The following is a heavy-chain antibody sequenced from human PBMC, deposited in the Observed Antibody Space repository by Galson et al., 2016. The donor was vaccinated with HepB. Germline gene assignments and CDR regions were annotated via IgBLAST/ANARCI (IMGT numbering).Heavy chain of an antibody. CDR2: ISGSGGST. V-gene: IGHV3-23*01. J-gene: IGHJ4*02. CDR1: GFTFSSYA. CDR3: AKLGGLKYCDFWSGYQTDY. D-gene: IGHD3-3*01. Sequence: SLRLSCAASGFTFSSYAMSWVRQAPGKGLEWVSAISGSGGSTYYADSVKGRFTISRDNSKNTLYLQMNSLRAEDTAAYYCAKLGGLKYCDFWSGYQTDYWGQGTLVTVSS.